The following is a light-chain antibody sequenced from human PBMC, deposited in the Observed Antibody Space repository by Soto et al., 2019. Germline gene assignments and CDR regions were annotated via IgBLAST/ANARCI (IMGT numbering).Light chain of an antibody. Sequence: DIVVTQSPDSLALSLGERATINCKSSQSVLFDSNSKNYLAWYQQKPGQPPKLLFYWASTRESGVPDRFSGSGSGTDFTLTISSLQAEDVAVYYCQQYYTPSWTFGQGTKVEIK. CDR2: WAS. CDR1: QSVLFDSNSKNY. V-gene: IGKV4-1*01. J-gene: IGKJ1*01. CDR3: QQYYTPSWT.